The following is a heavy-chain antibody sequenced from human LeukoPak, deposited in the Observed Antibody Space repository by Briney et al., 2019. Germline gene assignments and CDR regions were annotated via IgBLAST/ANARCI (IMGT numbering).Heavy chain of an antibody. V-gene: IGHV3-23*01. CDR3: AKKAAVAGNWFDP. CDR2: ISGSGGST. CDR1: GFTFSSYA. Sequence: GGSLRLSCAASGFTFSSYAMNWARQAPGKGLEWVSAISGSGGSTYYADSVKGRFTISRDNSKKTLYLQMNSLRAEDTAVYYCAKKAAVAGNWFDPWGQGTLVTVSS. J-gene: IGHJ5*02. D-gene: IGHD6-19*01.